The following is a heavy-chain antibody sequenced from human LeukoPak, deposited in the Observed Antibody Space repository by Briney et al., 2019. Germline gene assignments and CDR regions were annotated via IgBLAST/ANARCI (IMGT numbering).Heavy chain of an antibody. CDR2: MSPNSGNT. D-gene: IGHD4-23*01. CDR1: GYTFTSYD. J-gene: IGHJ5*02. Sequence: ASVKVSCKASGYTFTSYDINWVRQATGQGLEWMGWMSPNSGNTGYAQKFQGRVTITRGTSISTFYMELSSLRSEDTAVYYCARDYGGNSGWFDPWGQGTLVTVAS. V-gene: IGHV1-8*01. CDR3: ARDYGGNSGWFDP.